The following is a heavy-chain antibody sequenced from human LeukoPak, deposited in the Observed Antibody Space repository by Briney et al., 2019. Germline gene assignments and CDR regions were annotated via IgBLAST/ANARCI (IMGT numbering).Heavy chain of an antibody. CDR1: GFTFSSYA. J-gene: IGHJ4*02. Sequence: PGGSLRLSCAASGFTFSSYAMSWVRQAPGKGLEWVSAISGSGGSTYYADSVKGRFTISRDDSKNTLYLQMNSLRAEDTAVYYSAKLYCSGGSCYYYSDYWGQGTLVTVSS. V-gene: IGHV3-23*01. CDR3: AKLYCSGGSCYYYSDY. D-gene: IGHD2-15*01. CDR2: ISGSGGST.